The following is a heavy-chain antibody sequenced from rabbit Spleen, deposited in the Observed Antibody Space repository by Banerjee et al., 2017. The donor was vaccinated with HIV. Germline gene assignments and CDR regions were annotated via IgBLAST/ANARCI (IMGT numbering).Heavy chain of an antibody. CDR3: ARDTGTSFSTYGMDL. Sequence: QSLEESGGDLVKPGASLTLTCTASGFSFSSSYYMCWVRQAPGKGLEWIACIYAGSSGSTYYASWAKGRFTISKTSSTTVTLQMTSLTAADTATYFCARDTGTSFSTYGMDLWGPGTLVTVS. V-gene: IGHV1S40*01. J-gene: IGHJ6*01. D-gene: IGHD8-1*01. CDR1: GFSFSSSYY. CDR2: IYAGSSGST.